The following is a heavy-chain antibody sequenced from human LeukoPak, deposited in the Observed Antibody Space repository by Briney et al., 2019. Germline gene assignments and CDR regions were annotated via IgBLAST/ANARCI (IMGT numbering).Heavy chain of an antibody. Sequence: ASVKVSYKASGYTFTGYYMHWVRQAPGQGLEWMGWINPNSGGTNYAQKFQGRVTMTRDTSISTAYMELSRLRSDDTAVYYCARDQRDDYGDHAFDYWGQGTLVTVSS. CDR2: INPNSGGT. CDR3: ARDQRDDYGDHAFDY. V-gene: IGHV1-2*02. CDR1: GYTFTGYY. J-gene: IGHJ4*02. D-gene: IGHD4-17*01.